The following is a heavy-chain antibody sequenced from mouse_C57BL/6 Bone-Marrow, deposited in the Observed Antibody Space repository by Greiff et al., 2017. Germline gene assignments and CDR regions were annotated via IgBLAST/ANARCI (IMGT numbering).Heavy chain of an antibody. CDR1: GYTFTSYW. D-gene: IGHD2-5*01. CDR2: IDPSDSYT. Sequence: QDQLQQPGAELVMPGASVKLSCKASGYTFTSYWMHWVKQRPGQGLEWIGEIDPSDSYTNYNQKFKGKSTLTVDKSSSTAYMQLSSLTSEDSAVYYCARESNYAWFAYWGQGTLVTVSA. CDR3: ARESNYAWFAY. J-gene: IGHJ3*01. V-gene: IGHV1-69*01.